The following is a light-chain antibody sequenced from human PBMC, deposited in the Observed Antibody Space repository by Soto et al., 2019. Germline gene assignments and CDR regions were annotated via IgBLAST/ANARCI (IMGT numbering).Light chain of an antibody. J-gene: IGKJ2*01. CDR1: QSVSSSY. CDR2: GAS. Sequence: EIVLTQSPGTLSLSPGERATLSCRASQSVSSSYLAWYQQKPGQATRLLIYGASSRATGIPSRFSGSGSGTDFTLTISRLEPEDFAVYYCQQYGSSRYTFGHGTKVEIK. V-gene: IGKV3-20*01. CDR3: QQYGSSRYT.